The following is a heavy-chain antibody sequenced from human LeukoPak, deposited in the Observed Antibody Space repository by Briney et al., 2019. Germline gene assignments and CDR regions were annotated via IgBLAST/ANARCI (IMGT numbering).Heavy chain of an antibody. CDR1: GGSISSSSYY. CDR2: IYYSGST. D-gene: IGHD2-15*01. CDR3: ARVVVSEESVVVVAAAMGNYFDY. Sequence: SETLSLTCTVSGGSISSSSYYWGWIRQPPGKGLEWIGSIYYSGSTYYNPSLKSRVTISVDTSKNQFSLKLSSVTAADTAVYYCARVVVSEESVVVVAAAMGNYFDYWGQGTLVTVSS. V-gene: IGHV4-39*07. J-gene: IGHJ4*02.